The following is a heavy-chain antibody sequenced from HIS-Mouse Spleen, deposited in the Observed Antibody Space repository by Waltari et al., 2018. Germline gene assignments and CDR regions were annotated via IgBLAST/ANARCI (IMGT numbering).Heavy chain of an antibody. D-gene: IGHD6-19*01. CDR1: GFTFSSYS. J-gene: IGHJ6*02. V-gene: IGHV3-48*01. Sequence: EVQLVESGGGLVQPGGSLRLSCAASGFTFSSYSMNWVRQAPGKGLEWVSYISSSSSTIYYADSVKGRFTISRGNAKNSLYLQMNSLRAEDTAVYYCARECSVERISCYYYYGMDVWGQGTTVTVSS. CDR3: ARECSVERISCYYYYGMDV. CDR2: ISSSSSTI.